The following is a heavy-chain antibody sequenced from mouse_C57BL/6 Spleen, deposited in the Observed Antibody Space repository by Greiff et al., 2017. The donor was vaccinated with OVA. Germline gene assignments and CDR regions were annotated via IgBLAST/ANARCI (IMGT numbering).Heavy chain of an antibody. J-gene: IGHJ2*01. V-gene: IGHV1-80*01. CDR3: ASHYYGSSSDY. Sequence: VQLQQSGAELVKPGASVKISCKASGYAFSSYWMNWVKQRPGKGLEWIGQIYPGDGDTNYNGKFKGKATLTADKSSSTAYMQLSSLTSEDSAVYFCASHYYGSSSDYWGQGTTLTVSS. D-gene: IGHD1-1*01. CDR2: IYPGDGDT. CDR1: GYAFSSYW.